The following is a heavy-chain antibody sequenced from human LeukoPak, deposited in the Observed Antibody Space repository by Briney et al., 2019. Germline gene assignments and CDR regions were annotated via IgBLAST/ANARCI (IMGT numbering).Heavy chain of an antibody. D-gene: IGHD5-12*01. J-gene: IGHJ3*02. CDR2: IIPIFGTA. CDR3: ARDLVATIVAPDAFDI. Sequence: ASVKVSCKASGGTFSSYPISWVRQAPGQGLEWMGRIIPIFGTANYAQKFQGRVTITTDESTSTAYMELSSLRSEDTAVYYCARDLVATIVAPDAFDIWGQGTMVTVSS. V-gene: IGHV1-69*05. CDR1: GGTFSSYP.